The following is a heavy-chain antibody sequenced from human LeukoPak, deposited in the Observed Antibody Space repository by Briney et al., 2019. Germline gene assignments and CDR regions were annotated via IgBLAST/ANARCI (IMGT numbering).Heavy chain of an antibody. V-gene: IGHV4-61*05. Sequence: SETLSLTCTVSGGSISSSRDYWSWIRQPPGKGLEWIGYIYDSGSTNYNPSLKSRVTISVDTSKNQFSLKLSSVTAADTAVYYCARRLRYFDWLGWPLDYWGQGTLVTVSS. J-gene: IGHJ4*02. CDR1: GGSISSSRDY. D-gene: IGHD3-9*01. CDR2: IYDSGST. CDR3: ARRLRYFDWLGWPLDY.